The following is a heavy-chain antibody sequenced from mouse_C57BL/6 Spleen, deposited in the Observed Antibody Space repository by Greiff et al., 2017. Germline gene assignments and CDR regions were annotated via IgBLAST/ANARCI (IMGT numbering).Heavy chain of an antibody. CDR2: IDPEDGDT. CDR1: GFNIKDYY. Sequence: VQLQQSGAELVRPGASVKLSCTASGFNIKDYYMHWVKQRPEQGLEWIGMIDPEDGDTEYAPKFQGKATMTADTSSNTAYLQLSSLTSEDTAVYYCTTPITTVVARNPYFDYWGQGTTLTVSS. CDR3: TTPITTVVARNPYFDY. V-gene: IGHV14-1*01. D-gene: IGHD1-1*01. J-gene: IGHJ2*01.